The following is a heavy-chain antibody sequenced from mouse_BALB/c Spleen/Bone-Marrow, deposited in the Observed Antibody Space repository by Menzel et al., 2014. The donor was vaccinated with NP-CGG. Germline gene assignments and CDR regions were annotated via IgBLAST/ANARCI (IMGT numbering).Heavy chain of an antibody. J-gene: IGHJ4*01. V-gene: IGHV1-87*01. CDR3: ARSEGNYAMYY. CDR2: IYPGDGDT. CDR1: GYTFTSYW. Sequence: VKLMESGAELARPGASVKLSCKASGYTFTSYWMQWVKQRPGQGLEWIGAIYPGDGDTRYTQKFKGKATLTADKSSSTAYMQLSSLASEDSAVYYCARSEGNYAMYYWGQGTSVTVSS.